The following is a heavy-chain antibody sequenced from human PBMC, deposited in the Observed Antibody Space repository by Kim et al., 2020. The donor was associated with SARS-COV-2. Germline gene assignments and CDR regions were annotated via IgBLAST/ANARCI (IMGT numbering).Heavy chain of an antibody. J-gene: IGHJ4*02. D-gene: IGHD4-17*01. CDR1: GFTFSNYV. Sequence: LSLTCAASGFTFSNYVMSWVRQAPGKGLEWVSVINDNNGNTFYADSVKGRFTVSRDNSKNTLSLQMNSLRAEDTAIYYCAKSLDDYDDVFDHWGQGTLVTVSS. CDR2: INDNNGNT. CDR3: AKSLDDYDDVFDH. V-gene: IGHV3-23*01.